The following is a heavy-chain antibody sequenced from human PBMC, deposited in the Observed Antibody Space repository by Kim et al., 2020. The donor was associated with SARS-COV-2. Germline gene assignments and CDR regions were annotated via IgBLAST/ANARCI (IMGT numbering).Heavy chain of an antibody. CDR1: GFTFSSYE. V-gene: IGHV3-48*03. CDR2: ISSSGSTI. Sequence: GGSLRLSCAASGFTFSSYEMNWVRQAPGKGLEWVSYISSSGSTIYYADSVKGRVTISRDNAKNSLYLQMNSLRAEDTAVYYCARAKFDWLLYSYGMDVWGQGTTVTVSS. CDR3: ARAKFDWLLYSYGMDV. D-gene: IGHD3-9*01. J-gene: IGHJ6*02.